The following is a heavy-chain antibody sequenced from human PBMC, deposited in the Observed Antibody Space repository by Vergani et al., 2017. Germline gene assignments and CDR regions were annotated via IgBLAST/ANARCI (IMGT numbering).Heavy chain of an antibody. J-gene: IGHJ6*03. Sequence: QLQLQESGPGLVKASQTLSLTCSVSGAYVGSGGYYWTWVRQRPGMGLDWIGYIYYSGTTYYNPSLESRLTISVDTSENHLSLKVPSVTDADTAVYYCATRQDFYMDVRGKGTTVTVS. CDR2: IYYSGTT. CDR3: ATRQDFYMDV. V-gene: IGHV4-31*03. CDR1: GAYVGSGGYY.